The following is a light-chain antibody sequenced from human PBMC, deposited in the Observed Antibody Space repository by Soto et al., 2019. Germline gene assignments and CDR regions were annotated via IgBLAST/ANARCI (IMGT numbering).Light chain of an antibody. CDR1: QSISSW. V-gene: IGKV1-5*01. CDR2: DAS. J-gene: IGKJ1*01. CDR3: QQYKGYWR. Sequence: DIQMTQSPSTLSASVGDRVTITCRASQSISSWLAWYQQKPGKAPKLLIYDASSLESGVPSRFSGSGSGTEYSLTFSSLQYNGVAPYYGQQYKGYWRLAQGTQVEIK.